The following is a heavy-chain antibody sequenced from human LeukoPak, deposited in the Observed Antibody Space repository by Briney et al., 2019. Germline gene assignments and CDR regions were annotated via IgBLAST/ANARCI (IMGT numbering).Heavy chain of an antibody. J-gene: IGHJ4*02. CDR1: EFTFSSYE. CDR2: ISSSGSTI. D-gene: IGHD3-22*01. Sequence: PGGSLRLSCAASEFTFSSYEMNWVRQAPGKGLEWVSYISSSGSTIYYADSVKGRFTISRDNAKNSLYLQMNSLRAEDTAVYYCARDDNYYDSSGYPEWGQGTLVTVSS. V-gene: IGHV3-48*03. CDR3: ARDDNYYDSSGYPE.